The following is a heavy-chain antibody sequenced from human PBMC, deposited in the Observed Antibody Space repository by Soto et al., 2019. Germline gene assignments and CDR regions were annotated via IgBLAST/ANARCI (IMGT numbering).Heavy chain of an antibody. CDR1: GYSFTSYW. D-gene: IGHD1-26*01. CDR3: AGATAPRYYGMDV. CDR2: IYPGDSDT. Sequence: PGESLKISFKGSGYSFTSYWIGWVRQMPGKGLEWMGIIYPGDSDTRYSPSFQGQVTISADKSISTAYLQWSSLKASDTAMYYCAGATAPRYYGMDVWGQGTTVTVSS. J-gene: IGHJ6*02. V-gene: IGHV5-51*01.